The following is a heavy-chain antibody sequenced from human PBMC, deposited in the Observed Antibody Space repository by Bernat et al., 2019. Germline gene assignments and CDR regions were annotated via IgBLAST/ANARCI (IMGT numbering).Heavy chain of an antibody. CDR1: GGSISSSRYY. V-gene: IGHV4-39*01. D-gene: IGHD6-13*01. CDR2: TYYSGNT. CDR3: ARHRGSSPTHYFDS. Sequence: QLQLQESGPGLVKPSETLSLTCSVSGGSISSSRYYWGWIRQPPGKGLEWIGSTYYSGNTYYNPSLKSRVTISVDTSKNQFSLKLSSVTAADTAVYYCARHRGSSPTHYFDSWGQGTLVTVSS. J-gene: IGHJ4*02.